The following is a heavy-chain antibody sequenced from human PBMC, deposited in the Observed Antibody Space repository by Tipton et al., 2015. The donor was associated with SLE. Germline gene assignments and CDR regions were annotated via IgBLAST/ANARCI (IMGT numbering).Heavy chain of an antibody. CDR2: IHYSGST. CDR1: GGSITSSAYS. Sequence: TLSLTCTVSGGSITSSAYSWTWIRQHPGKGPEWIGYIHYSGSTYYNPSLKSRVTISVDTSKNQFSLKLSSVTAADTAVYYCARAPGLDRDYYYYYYMDVWGKGTTVTVSS. D-gene: IGHD3/OR15-3a*01. V-gene: IGHV4-31*03. J-gene: IGHJ6*03. CDR3: ARAPGLDRDYYYYYYMDV.